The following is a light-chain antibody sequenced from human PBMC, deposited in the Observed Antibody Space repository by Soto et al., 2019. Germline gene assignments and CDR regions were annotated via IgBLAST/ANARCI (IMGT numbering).Light chain of an antibody. CDR2: DVS. V-gene: IGLV2-14*01. J-gene: IGLJ2*01. CDR3: SSYTSSSTLVV. Sequence: QSALTQAASVSGSPGQSITISCTGTSSDVGGYNYVSWYQQHPGKAPKLMIYDVSNRPSGVSNRFSGSKSGNTASLTISGLQAADEADYYCSSYTSSSTLVVFGGGTKVTVL. CDR1: SSDVGGYNY.